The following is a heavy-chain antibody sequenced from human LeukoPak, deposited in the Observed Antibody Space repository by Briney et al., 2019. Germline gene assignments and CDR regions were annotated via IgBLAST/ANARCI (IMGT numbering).Heavy chain of an antibody. V-gene: IGHV4-4*09. J-gene: IGHJ4*02. Sequence: SETLSLTCTVSGGSISSYHWSWVRQPPGKGLEWIRYILTSGSTNYNPSLKSRLTISVDTSKNQFTLKLSSVTAADTAVYYCARLRVSGSYLYYFDYWGQGTLVTVSS. CDR1: GGSISSYH. CDR2: ILTSGST. CDR3: ARLRVSGSYLYYFDY. D-gene: IGHD1-26*01.